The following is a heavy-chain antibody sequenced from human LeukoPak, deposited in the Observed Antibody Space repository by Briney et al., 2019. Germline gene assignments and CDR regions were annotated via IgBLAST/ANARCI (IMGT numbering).Heavy chain of an antibody. D-gene: IGHD6-6*01. CDR2: IKQDGSVK. CDR1: GFTFSSYW. V-gene: IGHV3-7*01. CDR3: ARDPVAAPYFDY. J-gene: IGHJ4*02. Sequence: GGSLRLSCAASGFTFSSYWMNWVRQGPGKGLEWVANIKQDGSVKNYVGSVKGRFTVSRDNARNSLYLQMSSLRAEDTAVYYCARDPVAAPYFDYWGQGALVTVSS.